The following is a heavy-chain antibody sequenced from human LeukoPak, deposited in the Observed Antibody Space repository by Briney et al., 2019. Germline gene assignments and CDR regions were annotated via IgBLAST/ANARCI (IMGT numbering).Heavy chain of an antibody. D-gene: IGHD4-17*01. J-gene: IGHJ4*02. Sequence: PGGSLRLSCAASGFTFSSYAMHWVRQAPGKGLEWVAVISYDGSNKYYAGSVKGRFTISRDNSKNTLYLQMNSLRAEDTSVYYCARENYGDYYFDYWGQGTLVTVSS. CDR3: ARENYGDYYFDY. CDR1: GFTFSSYA. V-gene: IGHV3-30-3*01. CDR2: ISYDGSNK.